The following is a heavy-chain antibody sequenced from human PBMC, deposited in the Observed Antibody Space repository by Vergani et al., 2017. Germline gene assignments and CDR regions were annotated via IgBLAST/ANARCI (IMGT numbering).Heavy chain of an antibody. CDR2: ISWNSGSI. V-gene: IGHV3-9*01. CDR1: GFTFDDYA. D-gene: IGHD3-3*01. Sequence: EVQLVESGEGLVQPGRSLRLSCAASGFTFDDYAMHWVRPAPGKGLEWVSGISWNSGSIGYADSVKGRFTISRDNAKNSLYLQMNSLRAEDTALYYCAKDHYDFWSGYPNLSPFDLWGRGTLVTVSS. J-gene: IGHJ2*01. CDR3: AKDHYDFWSGYPNLSPFDL.